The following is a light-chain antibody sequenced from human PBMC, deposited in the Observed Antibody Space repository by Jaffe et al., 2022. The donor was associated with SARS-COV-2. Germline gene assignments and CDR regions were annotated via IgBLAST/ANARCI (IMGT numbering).Light chain of an antibody. CDR2: END. V-gene: IGLV1-51*02. Sequence: QSVLTQPPSVSAAPGQKVTISCSGSSSNVGNSYVSWYQLLPGTAPKLLIHENDKRPSGIPDRFSGSKSGTSATLGISGLQTGDEADYYCGTWDSSLSAYVFGTGTKVTVL. CDR3: GTWDSSLSAYV. J-gene: IGLJ1*01. CDR1: SSNVGNSY.